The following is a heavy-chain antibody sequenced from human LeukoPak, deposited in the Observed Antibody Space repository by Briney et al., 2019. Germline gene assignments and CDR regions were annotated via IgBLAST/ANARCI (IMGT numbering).Heavy chain of an antibody. V-gene: IGHV3-30-3*01. J-gene: IGHJ3*02. CDR2: ISYDGSNK. CDR3: ARESGSYPSPEEPHAFDI. D-gene: IGHD1-26*01. CDR1: GFTFSSYA. Sequence: QPGGTLRLSCAASGFTFSSYAMHWVRQAPGKGLEWVAVISYDGSNKYYADSVKGRFTISRDNSKNTLYLQMNSLRAEDTAVYYCARESGSYPSPEEPHAFDIWGQGTMVTVSS.